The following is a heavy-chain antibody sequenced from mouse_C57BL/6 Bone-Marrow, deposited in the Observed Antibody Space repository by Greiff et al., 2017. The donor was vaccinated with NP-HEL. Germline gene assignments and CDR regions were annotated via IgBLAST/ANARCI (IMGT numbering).Heavy chain of an antibody. CDR1: GYTFTSYW. D-gene: IGHD1-1*01. V-gene: IGHV1-61*01. J-gene: IGHJ1*03. CDR2: IYPSDSET. CDR3: ARSGYYGSSFSYWYFDV. Sequence: QVQLQQPGAELVRPGSSVKLSCKASGYTFTSYWMDWVKQRPGQGLEWIGNIYPSDSETHYNQKFKDKATLTVDKSSSTAYMQLSSLTSEDSAVYYCARSGYYGSSFSYWYFDVWGTGTTVTVSS.